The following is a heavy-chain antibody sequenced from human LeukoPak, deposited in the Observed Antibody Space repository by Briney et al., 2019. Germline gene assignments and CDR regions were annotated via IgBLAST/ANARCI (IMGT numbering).Heavy chain of an antibody. D-gene: IGHD1-26*01. J-gene: IGHJ4*02. V-gene: IGHV3-23*01. Sequence: GGSLRLSCAATGLTFSSYGMSWVRQAPGKGLEWVSAISGSGGRTYYADSVKGRFTVSRDNSKNTLYLQMNSLRAEDTAVYYCAKDRVGATLYFDCWGQGPLVTVSS. CDR3: AKDRVGATLYFDC. CDR2: ISGSGGRT. CDR1: GLTFSSYG.